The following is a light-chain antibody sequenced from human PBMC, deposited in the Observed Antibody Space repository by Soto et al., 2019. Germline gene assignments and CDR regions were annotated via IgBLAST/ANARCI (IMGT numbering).Light chain of an antibody. CDR1: QSVNLNY. Sequence: EIVLTQSPGTLSLSPGERATLSCRASQSVNLNYLAWYQQKPGQAPRLLIYGASSRATGIPDRFSGSGSGTEFTLTVSRLEPEDFAVYYCQQYGRSPFTFVPGTKVDIK. CDR3: QQYGRSPFT. J-gene: IGKJ3*01. CDR2: GAS. V-gene: IGKV3-20*01.